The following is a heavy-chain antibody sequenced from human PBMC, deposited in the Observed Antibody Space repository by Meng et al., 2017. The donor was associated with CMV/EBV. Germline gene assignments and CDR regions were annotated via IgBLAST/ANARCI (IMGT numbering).Heavy chain of an antibody. Sequence: GESLKISCAASGFTFSSYGMHWVRQAPGKGLEWAAFIRYDGSNKYYADSVKGRFTISRDNSKNTLYLQMNSLRAEDTAVYYCAKDKSHSVYYYYGMDVWGQGTTVTVSS. V-gene: IGHV3-30*02. CDR2: IRYDGSNK. CDR3: AKDKSHSVYYYYGMDV. CDR1: GFTFSSYG. D-gene: IGHD3-10*01. J-gene: IGHJ6*02.